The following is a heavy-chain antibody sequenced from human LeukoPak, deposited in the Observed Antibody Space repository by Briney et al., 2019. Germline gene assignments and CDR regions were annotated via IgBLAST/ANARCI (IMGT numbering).Heavy chain of an antibody. Sequence: GGSLRLSCAASGFTFSTYAMSWVRQAPGKGLDWVSLIGGSDGRTRYADSVEGRFTISRDNSKNTLYLQMNSLRAEDTAVYYCAKDSSSYDWGYMDVWGKGTTVTISS. CDR2: IGGSDGRT. V-gene: IGHV3-23*01. CDR1: GFTFSTYA. CDR3: AKDSSSYDWGYMDV. J-gene: IGHJ6*03. D-gene: IGHD3-22*01.